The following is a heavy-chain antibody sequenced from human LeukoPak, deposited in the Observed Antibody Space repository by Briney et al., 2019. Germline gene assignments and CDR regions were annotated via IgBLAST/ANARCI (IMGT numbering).Heavy chain of an antibody. V-gene: IGHV3-21*01. J-gene: IGHJ4*02. D-gene: IGHD3-16*02. CDR1: GFTFSSYS. Sequence: PGGSLRLSCAASGFTFSSYSMNWVRQAPGKGLEWVSSISSSSSYIYYADSVKGRFTISRDNAKNSLYLQMNGLRAEDTAVYYCAREARLGELSPSGYWGQGTLVTVSS. CDR2: ISSSSSYI. CDR3: AREARLGELSPSGY.